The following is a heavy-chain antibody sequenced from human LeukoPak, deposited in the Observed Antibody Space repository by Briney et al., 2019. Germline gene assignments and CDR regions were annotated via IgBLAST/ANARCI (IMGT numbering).Heavy chain of an antibody. V-gene: IGHV3-30-3*01. CDR3: ARAKYSSGWYGDRDYFDY. J-gene: IGHJ4*02. CDR1: GFTFSSYA. D-gene: IGHD6-19*01. CDR2: ISYDGSNK. Sequence: GGSLRLSCAASGFTFSSYAMPWVRQAPGKGLEWVAVISYDGSNKYYADSVKGRFTISRDNAKNSLYLQMNSLRAEDTAVYYCARAKYSSGWYGDRDYFDYWGQGTLVTVSS.